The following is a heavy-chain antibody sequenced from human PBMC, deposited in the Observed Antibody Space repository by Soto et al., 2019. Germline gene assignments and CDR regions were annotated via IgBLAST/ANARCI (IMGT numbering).Heavy chain of an antibody. D-gene: IGHD5-12*01. CDR2: IYWDDDK. V-gene: IGHV2-5*02. Sequence: QITLRESGPTLVKPTRTLTLTCTFSGFSLNTPGVSVTWIRQPPGKALEWVAIIYWDDDKRYSPSLENRLTITRGTSNNRVVLTVTNVDPVVTATYYCGHSSLFVAPSAWDYWGQGALVIVSS. J-gene: IGHJ4*02. CDR1: GFSLNTPGVS. CDR3: GHSSLFVAPSAWDY.